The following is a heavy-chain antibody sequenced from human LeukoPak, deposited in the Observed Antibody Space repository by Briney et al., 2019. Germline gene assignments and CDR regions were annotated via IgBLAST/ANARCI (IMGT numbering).Heavy chain of an antibody. V-gene: IGHV4-31*03. CDR3: ARASLIAVFDP. CDR1: GGSISSGGYY. D-gene: IGHD6-19*01. CDR2: IYYSGST. Sequence: SETLSLTCTVSGGSISSGGYYWSWIRQHPGEGLEWIGYIYYSGSTYYNPSLKSRVTISVDTSKNQFSLKLSSVTAADTAVYYCARASLIAVFDPWGQGTLVTVSS. J-gene: IGHJ5*02.